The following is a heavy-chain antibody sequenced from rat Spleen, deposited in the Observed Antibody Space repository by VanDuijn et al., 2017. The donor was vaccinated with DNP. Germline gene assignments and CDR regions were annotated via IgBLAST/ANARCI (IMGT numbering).Heavy chain of an antibody. Sequence: EVQLVESGGGLEQPGNSLKLSCAASGFTFSDYAMAWVRQSPKKGLEWVATIIYDGSRNYYRDSVKGRFTISRDNVESTRYLLMARLRSEDTATYYCTKHKGSSSSYTMDAWGQGTSVTVSS. V-gene: IGHV5S10*01. D-gene: IGHD1-2*01. CDR2: IIYDGSRN. CDR3: TKHKGSSSSYTMDA. J-gene: IGHJ4*01. CDR1: GFTFSDYA.